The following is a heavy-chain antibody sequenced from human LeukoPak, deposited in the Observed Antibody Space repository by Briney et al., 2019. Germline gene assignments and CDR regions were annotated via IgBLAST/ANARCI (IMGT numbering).Heavy chain of an antibody. V-gene: IGHV4-34*01. CDR2: INHSGST. CDR3: ARRIVHYYFDY. J-gene: IGHJ4*02. D-gene: IGHD2/OR15-2a*01. Sequence: PSETLSLTCAVYGGSFSGYYWSWIRQPPGKGLEGIGEINHSGSTNYNPSLKSRVTISVDTSKNHFSLKLSSVTAADTAVYYCARRIVHYYFDYWGQGTLVTVSS. CDR1: GGSFSGYY.